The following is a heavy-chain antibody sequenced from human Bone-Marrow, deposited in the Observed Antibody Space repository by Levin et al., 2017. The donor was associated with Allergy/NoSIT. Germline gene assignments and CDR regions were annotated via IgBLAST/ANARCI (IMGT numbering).Heavy chain of an antibody. J-gene: IGHJ4*02. D-gene: IGHD1-14*01. CDR2: ISSSGSTL. Sequence: GESLKISCAASEFTFSSYEMNWVRQAPGKGLEYISYISSSGSTLYYADSVKGRFTISRDNAKNSVFLQMNSLRAEDTAVYCCATRPPPHRGPFDDWGQGTQVTVSS. CDR3: ATRPPPHRGPFDD. CDR1: EFTFSSYE. V-gene: IGHV3-48*03.